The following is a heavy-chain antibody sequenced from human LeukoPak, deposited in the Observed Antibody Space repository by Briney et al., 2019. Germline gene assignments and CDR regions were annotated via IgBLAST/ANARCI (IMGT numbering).Heavy chain of an antibody. Sequence: GGSLRLSCAASGFTFSSYAMSWVRQAPGKGLEWVSAISGSGGSTYYADSVKGRFTISRDNSKNTLYLQMNSLRAEDTAVYYCARMYSSGWYLRPYYCDYWGQGTLVTVSS. CDR2: ISGSGGST. CDR1: GFTFSSYA. CDR3: ARMYSSGWYLRPYYCDY. V-gene: IGHV3-23*01. J-gene: IGHJ4*02. D-gene: IGHD6-19*01.